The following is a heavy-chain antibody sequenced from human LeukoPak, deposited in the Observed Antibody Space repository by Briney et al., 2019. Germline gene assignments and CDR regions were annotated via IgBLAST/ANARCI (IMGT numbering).Heavy chain of an antibody. CDR3: ARGPRPPTIFGVVDY. Sequence: GGSLRLSCAASGFTFSSYAMHWVRQAPGKGLEYVSAISSNGGSTYYANSVKGRFTISRDNSKNTLYLQMGSLRAEDMAVYYCARGPRPPTIFGVVDYWGQGTLVTVSS. D-gene: IGHD3-3*01. J-gene: IGHJ4*02. CDR1: GFTFSSYA. V-gene: IGHV3-64*01. CDR2: ISSNGGST.